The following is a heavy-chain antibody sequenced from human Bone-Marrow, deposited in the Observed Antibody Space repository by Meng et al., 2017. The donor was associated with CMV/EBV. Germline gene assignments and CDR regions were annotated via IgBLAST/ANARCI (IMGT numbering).Heavy chain of an antibody. CDR2: IKQDGSEK. CDR1: GFTFSSYW. D-gene: IGHD3-10*01. J-gene: IGHJ3*02. Sequence: GGSLRLSCAASGFTFSSYWMSWVRQAPGKGLEWVANIKQDGSEKYYVDSVKGRFTISRDNAKNSLYLQMNSLRAEDTAVYYCARDQRFRPRGAFDIWGQGKMVPVSS. V-gene: IGHV3-7*01. CDR3: ARDQRFRPRGAFDI.